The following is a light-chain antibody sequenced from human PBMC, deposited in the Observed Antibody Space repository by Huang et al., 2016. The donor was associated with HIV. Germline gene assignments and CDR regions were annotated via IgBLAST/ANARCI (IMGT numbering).Light chain of an antibody. Sequence: DIVMTQSPDSLALSLGERATINCRASHYVINNYHNKNSLTWYQQKSGHPPRLLIYWASTREVGVPGRFSGSGSGTDFTLTINSLQAEDVAFYYCHQYFDTPGTFGQGTQVEIK. CDR3: HQYFDTPGT. V-gene: IGKV4-1*01. J-gene: IGKJ1*01. CDR2: WAS. CDR1: HYVINNYHNKNS.